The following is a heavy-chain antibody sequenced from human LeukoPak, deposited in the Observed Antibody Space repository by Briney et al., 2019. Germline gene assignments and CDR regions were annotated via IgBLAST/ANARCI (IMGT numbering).Heavy chain of an antibody. CDR3: AKDLTRSRLWTTKSTGFDY. D-gene: IGHD2-21*01. J-gene: IGHJ4*02. CDR1: GFTFSSYG. V-gene: IGHV3-30*02. CDR2: IRYDGSIK. Sequence: GGSLRLSCAASGFTFSSYGIHWVRQAPGKGLEWVTFIRYDGSIKYYADSVKGRFTISRDNSKNTLYLQMNSLRAEDTAVYYCAKDLTRSRLWTTKSTGFDYWGRGTLVTVSS.